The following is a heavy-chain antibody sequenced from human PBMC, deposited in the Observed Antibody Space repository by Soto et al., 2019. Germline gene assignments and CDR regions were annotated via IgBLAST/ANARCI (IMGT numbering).Heavy chain of an antibody. CDR3: HGYGY. J-gene: IGHJ4*02. V-gene: IGHV3-53*01. CDR2: IYSGGSP. Sequence: GGSLGLSGEVSGFSVTATYMTLCRQAPGKGLEWVSVIYSGGSPYYIDSVKGRFSISRDISKNTLYLQMYCLRAEDRAVYYCHGYGYWGQGTLVTVSS. D-gene: IGHD5-12*01. CDR1: GFSVTATY.